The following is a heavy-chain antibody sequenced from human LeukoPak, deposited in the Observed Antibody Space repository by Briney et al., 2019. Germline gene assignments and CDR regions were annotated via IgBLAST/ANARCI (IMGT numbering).Heavy chain of an antibody. CDR1: GFTVVTNY. CDR3: ARSRGIPDAFDM. V-gene: IGHV3-53*01. CDR2: IYSGGSK. Sequence: GGSLRLSCAASGFTVVTNYINWVRQPPGKGLEWVSVIYSGGSKYYADSVKGRLTTSRDNSKNTVYLQMNSLRAEDTAVYYCARSRGIPDAFDMWGLGTMVTVSS. J-gene: IGHJ3*02. D-gene: IGHD2-21*01.